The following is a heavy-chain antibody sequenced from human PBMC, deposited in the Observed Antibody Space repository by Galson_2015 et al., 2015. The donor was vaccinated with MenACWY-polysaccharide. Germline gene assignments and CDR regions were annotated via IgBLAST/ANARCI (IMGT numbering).Heavy chain of an antibody. CDR1: GFTFSNYF. Sequence: SLRLSCAASGFTFSNYFMTWVRQAPGKGLEWVSTVSGSGSSTYYADSVKGRFTISRDNSKNTLYLQMGSLRAEDTAVYYCAKVAVAGPMSFFDYWGQGTLVTVSS. J-gene: IGHJ4*02. CDR3: AKVAVAGPMSFFDY. D-gene: IGHD6-19*01. V-gene: IGHV3-23*01. CDR2: VSGSGSST.